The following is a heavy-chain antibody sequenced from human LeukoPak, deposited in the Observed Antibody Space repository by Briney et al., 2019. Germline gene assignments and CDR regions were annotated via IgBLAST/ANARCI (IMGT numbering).Heavy chain of an antibody. D-gene: IGHD4-11*01. Sequence: GTLSPTCAVSGASISSNNWWWSWVRQAPGKGLEWVSYISSSSSTIYYADSVKGRFTISRDNAKNSLYLQMNSLRAEDTAVYYCARDLYYRAVTPLYYYYYMDVWGKGITVTVSS. J-gene: IGHJ6*03. CDR3: ARDLYYRAVTPLYYYYYMDV. CDR2: ISSSSSTI. V-gene: IGHV3-48*01. CDR1: GASISSNN.